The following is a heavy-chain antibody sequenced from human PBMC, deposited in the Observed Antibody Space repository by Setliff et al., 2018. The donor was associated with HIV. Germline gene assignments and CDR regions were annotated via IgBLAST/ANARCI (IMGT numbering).Heavy chain of an antibody. Sequence: PSETLSLTCAVSDYSINRGYYWGWIRQPPGKGLEWIGYIYTSGSTNYNPSLEGRVTISVDTSKNQFSLKLSSVTAADTAVYYCARAFGSGGYRWFDPWGQGTLVTVSS. CDR2: IYTSGST. D-gene: IGHD3-10*01. J-gene: IGHJ5*02. V-gene: IGHV4-38-2*01. CDR3: ARAFGSGGYRWFDP. CDR1: DYSINRGYY.